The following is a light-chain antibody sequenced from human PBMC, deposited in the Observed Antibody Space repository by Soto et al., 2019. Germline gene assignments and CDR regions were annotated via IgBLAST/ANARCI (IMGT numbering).Light chain of an antibody. Sequence: SVLTQPASVSGSPGQTITISCTGTSSDVGGYNAVSWYQQHPGKAPQLIIYEVTHRPSGVSDRFSASKSGNTASLTISGLQAEDEADYYCNSFRVNRLYVFGTGTKVTVL. CDR3: NSFRVNRLYV. V-gene: IGLV2-14*01. CDR1: SSDVGGYNA. CDR2: EVT. J-gene: IGLJ1*01.